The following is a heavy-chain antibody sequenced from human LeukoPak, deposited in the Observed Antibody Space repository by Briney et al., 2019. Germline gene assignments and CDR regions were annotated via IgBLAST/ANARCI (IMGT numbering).Heavy chain of an antibody. CDR3: ARVQDFETRGYYLGY. CDR2: INHSGST. V-gene: IGHV4-34*01. D-gene: IGHD3-22*01. Sequence: PSETLSLNCAVYGGSFSDYYWNWLRQPPGKGLEWIGEINHSGSTNYNPSLKSRVTMSVDTFKNQFSLTLSSVTAADTAVYYCARVQDFETRGYYLGYWGHGTLVTVSS. J-gene: IGHJ4*01. CDR1: GGSFSDYY.